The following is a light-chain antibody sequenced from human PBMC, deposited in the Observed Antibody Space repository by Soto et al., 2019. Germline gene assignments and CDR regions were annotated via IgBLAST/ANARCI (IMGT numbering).Light chain of an antibody. J-gene: IGLJ3*02. CDR3: SSFTTSTTWV. CDR1: SSDIGGYND. CDR2: DVS. V-gene: IGLV2-14*01. Sequence: QSALTQPASVSGSPGQSITISCTGTSSDIGGYNDVSWYQQHPGRAPKLMTYDVSQRPSGVSNRFSGSKSGNTASLTISGLQAEDEADYYCSSFTTSTTWVFGGGTKLTVL.